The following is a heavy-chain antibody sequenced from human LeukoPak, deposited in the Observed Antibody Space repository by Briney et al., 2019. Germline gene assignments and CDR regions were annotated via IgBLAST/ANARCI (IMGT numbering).Heavy chain of an antibody. J-gene: IGHJ6*03. CDR1: GGSISSSSYY. Sequence: SETLSLTCTVSGGSISSSSYYWGWIRQPPGKELEWIGSIYYSGSTYYNPSLKSRVTISVDTSKNQFSLKLSSVTAADTAVYYCARQAGYYYYMDVWGKGTTVTISS. D-gene: IGHD6-19*01. CDR2: IYYSGST. V-gene: IGHV4-39*01. CDR3: ARQAGYYYYMDV.